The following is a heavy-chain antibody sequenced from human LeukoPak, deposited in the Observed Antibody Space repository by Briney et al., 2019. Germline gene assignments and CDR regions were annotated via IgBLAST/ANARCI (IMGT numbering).Heavy chain of an antibody. J-gene: IGHJ4*02. V-gene: IGHV4-34*01. CDR3: VKSGGYGLIDY. CDR1: GGSFSGYY. Sequence: PSETLSLTCAVYGGSFSGYYWSWIRQPPGKGLEWIGEINHSGSTDYNPSLKSRVTISVDTSKNQFSLRLNSVTAADTAMYYCVKSGGYGLIDYWGQGTLVTVSS. D-gene: IGHD1-26*01. CDR2: INHSGST.